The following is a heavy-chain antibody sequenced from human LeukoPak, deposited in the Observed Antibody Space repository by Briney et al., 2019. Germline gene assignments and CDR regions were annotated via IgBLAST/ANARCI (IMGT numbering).Heavy chain of an antibody. J-gene: IGHJ6*03. CDR2: IYSDDRA. D-gene: IGHD1-14*01. CDR1: GFTVRRNV. Sequence: GGSLRLSCVASGFTVRRNVMSWVRQAPGKGLEWVSLIYSDDRAFYADSVKGRFTISRNNSKNTLFLQVSSLKPEDTAIYYCARDLAGFQEPRYYYYMDVWGKGTTVTVSS. CDR3: ARDLAGFQEPRYYYYMDV. V-gene: IGHV3-66*02.